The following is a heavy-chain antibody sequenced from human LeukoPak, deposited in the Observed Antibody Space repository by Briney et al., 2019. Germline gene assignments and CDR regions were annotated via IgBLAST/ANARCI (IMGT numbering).Heavy chain of an antibody. D-gene: IGHD2/OR15-2a*01. V-gene: IGHV3-7*01. Sequence: GGSLRLSCAASGFTFSSFWMTWVRQAPGKGLEWVANIKQDGSDKHYVDSVKGRFTISRDNSKNTLYLQMNSLRAEDTAVYYCARYTTGHGFDVWGQGTLVTVSS. CDR1: GFTFSSFW. J-gene: IGHJ4*02. CDR3: ARYTTGHGFDV. CDR2: IKQDGSDK.